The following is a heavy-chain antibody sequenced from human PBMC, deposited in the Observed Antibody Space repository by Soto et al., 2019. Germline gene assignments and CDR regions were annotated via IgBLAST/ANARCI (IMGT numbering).Heavy chain of an antibody. CDR2: IHYSGST. D-gene: IGHD6-13*01. Sequence: QVQLQESGPGLVKPSETLSLTCSVSGDSITMYFWSWIRQPPGRGLEWIGYIHYSGSTSYNPSLKSRVTISVDTSMNQFSLKLSSVTAADTAVYYCARTLRIAAAGIPTWFDPWGQGTLVTVSS. V-gene: IGHV4-59*01. CDR3: ARTLRIAAAGIPTWFDP. CDR1: GDSITMYF. J-gene: IGHJ5*02.